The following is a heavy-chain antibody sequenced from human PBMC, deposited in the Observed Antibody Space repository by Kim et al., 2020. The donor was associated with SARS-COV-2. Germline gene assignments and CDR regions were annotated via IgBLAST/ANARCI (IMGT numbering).Heavy chain of an antibody. V-gene: IGHV3-23*01. CDR2: ISGSGGTT. D-gene: IGHD6-19*01. Sequence: GGSLRLSCAASGFTFSSYAMSWVRQAPGKGLEWVSTISGSGGTTYYADSVKGRFTISRDNSKSTLYLQMNSLRAEDTAIYYCAKVLGQWLVPHFDYWGQGTLVTVSS. CDR1: GFTFSSYA. CDR3: AKVLGQWLVPHFDY. J-gene: IGHJ4*02.